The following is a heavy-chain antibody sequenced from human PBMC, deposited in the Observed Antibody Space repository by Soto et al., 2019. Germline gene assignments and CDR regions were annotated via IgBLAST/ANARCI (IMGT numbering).Heavy chain of an antibody. V-gene: IGHV5-51*01. CDR3: AASIFYYGMDV. Sequence: GESLKISCKGSGYTFTNYWIGWVRQMPGKGPEWVGIIYPGDSDTKYHPSFQGQVTISADKSITTTYLQWSSLKASDTAIYYCAASIFYYGMDVWGQGTTVTVSS. CDR1: GYTFTNYW. CDR2: IYPGDSDT. J-gene: IGHJ6*02.